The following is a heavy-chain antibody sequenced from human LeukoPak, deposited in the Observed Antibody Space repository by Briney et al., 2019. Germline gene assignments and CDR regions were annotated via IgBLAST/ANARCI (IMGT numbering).Heavy chain of an antibody. CDR1: GFTFSSYS. CDR2: ITSSSSYI. J-gene: IGHJ2*01. Sequence: PGGSLRLSCAASGFTFSSYSVNWVRQAPGKGLEWVSSITSSSSYIYYADSLKGRFTISRDNAKNSLYLQMNSLRVEDTAVYYCARDGIAAPWSFDLWGRGTLVTVSS. D-gene: IGHD6-13*01. CDR3: ARDGIAAPWSFDL. V-gene: IGHV3-21*01.